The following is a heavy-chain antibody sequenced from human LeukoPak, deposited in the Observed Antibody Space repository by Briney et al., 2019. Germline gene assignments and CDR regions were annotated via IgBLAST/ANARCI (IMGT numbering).Heavy chain of an antibody. Sequence: GGSLRLSCAASGFTFSNAWMTWVRQAPGKGLEWVSAISGSGGSTYYADSVKGRFTISRDNSKNTLYLQMNSLRAEDTAVYYCAKDWRADSSGAFDYWGQGTLVTVSS. CDR2: ISGSGGST. CDR1: GFTFSNAW. D-gene: IGHD3-22*01. J-gene: IGHJ4*02. CDR3: AKDWRADSSGAFDY. V-gene: IGHV3-23*01.